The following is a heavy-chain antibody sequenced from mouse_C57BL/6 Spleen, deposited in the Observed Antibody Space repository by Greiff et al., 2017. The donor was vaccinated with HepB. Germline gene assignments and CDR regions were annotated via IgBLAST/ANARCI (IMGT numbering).Heavy chain of an antibody. D-gene: IGHD1-1*01. CDR2: IHPNSGST. J-gene: IGHJ4*01. V-gene: IGHV1-64*01. CDR3: ARSGGDYYGSRDYAMDY. CDR1: GYTFTSYW. Sequence: VQLQQPGAELVKPGASVKLSCKASGYTFTSYWMHWVKQRPGQGLEWIGMIHPNSGSTNYNEKFKSKATLTVDKSSSTAYMQLSSLTSEDSAVYYCARSGGDYYGSRDYAMDYWGQGTSVTVSS.